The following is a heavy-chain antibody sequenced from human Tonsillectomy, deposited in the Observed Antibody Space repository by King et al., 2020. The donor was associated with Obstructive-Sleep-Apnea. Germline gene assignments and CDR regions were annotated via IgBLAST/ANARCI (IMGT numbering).Heavy chain of an antibody. CDR3: ARHRGVEDYGGYGDYFDY. CDR2: MYYSGNT. Sequence: QLQESGPGLVKPSETLSLTCTVSGGSITNYYWSWIRQPPGKGLEWIGYMYYSGNTNFNPSLKSRVTISADTSKIQFSLRLSSVTAADTAIYYCARHRGVEDYGGYGDYFDYWGQGTLVTVSS. J-gene: IGHJ4*02. D-gene: IGHD5-12*01. V-gene: IGHV4-59*08. CDR1: GGSITNYY.